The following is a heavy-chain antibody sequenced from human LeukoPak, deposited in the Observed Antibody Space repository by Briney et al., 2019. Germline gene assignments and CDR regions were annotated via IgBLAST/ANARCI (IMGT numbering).Heavy chain of an antibody. CDR3: ARGEMVQVY. J-gene: IGHJ4*02. CDR1: GFTFSSYW. V-gene: IGHV3-74*01. D-gene: IGHD5-24*01. Sequence: GGSLRLSCVASGFTFSSYWMHWVRQAPGKGLVWVSRINTDGSATSYADSVKGRFTISRDNAKNTLYLQMNSLRADDTAVYYCARGEMVQVYWGQGTLVTVSS. CDR2: INTDGSAT.